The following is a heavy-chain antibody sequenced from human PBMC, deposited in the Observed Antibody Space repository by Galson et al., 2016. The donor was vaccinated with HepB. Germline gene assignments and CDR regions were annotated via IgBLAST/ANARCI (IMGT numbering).Heavy chain of an antibody. CDR1: GGSVSTSNYY. D-gene: IGHD3-10*01. Sequence: SETLSLTCNVSGGSVSTSNYYWSWIRQPPGKGLEWIGYIHYTGSTKYNPSLKSRVSISVDTSKNQISLRLSSVTAADTAVYYCARGTNYYGSGDVWGQGIAVTVS. CDR3: ARGTNYYGSGDV. V-gene: IGHV4-61*01. J-gene: IGHJ6*02. CDR2: IHYTGST.